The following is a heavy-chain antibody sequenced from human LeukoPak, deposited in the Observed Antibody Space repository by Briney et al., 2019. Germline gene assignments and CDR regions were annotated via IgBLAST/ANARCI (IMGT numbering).Heavy chain of an antibody. CDR2: ISWNSGSI. V-gene: IGHV3-9*01. J-gene: IGHJ3*02. CDR3: AKVLSCYSCLTMIDAFDI. D-gene: IGHD2-15*01. CDR1: GFTFDDYA. Sequence: PGGSLRLSCAASGFTFDDYAMHWVRQAPGKGLEWVSGISWNSGSIGYADSVKGRFTISRDNAKNSLYLQMNSLRAEDTALYYCAKVLSCYSCLTMIDAFDIWGQGTMVTVSS.